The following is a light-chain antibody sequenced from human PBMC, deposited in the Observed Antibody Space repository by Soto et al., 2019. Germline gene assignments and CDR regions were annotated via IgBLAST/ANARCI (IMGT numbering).Light chain of an antibody. CDR2: DVN. J-gene: IGLJ3*02. V-gene: IGLV2-8*01. CDR1: SSDVGAHNY. CDR3: SSYAGGNNWV. Sequence: QSALTQPPSASGSPGQSLTISCTGTSSDVGAHNYVSWYQQNPGKAPKLMLYDVNKRPSGVPDRFSGSKSGNTASLTVSGLQAEDEAYYYCSSYAGGNNWVFGGGTKVTVL.